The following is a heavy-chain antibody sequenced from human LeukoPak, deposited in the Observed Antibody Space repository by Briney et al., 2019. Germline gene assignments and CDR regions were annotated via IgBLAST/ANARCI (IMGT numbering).Heavy chain of an antibody. J-gene: IGHJ4*02. CDR3: ARDRDYYFDH. V-gene: IGHV3-48*01. CDR1: GFSFSTYS. Sequence: GGSLRLSCAASGFSFSTYSMNWVRQAPGKGLEWVSFISSSSSTIYYADSVEGRFTISRDNAKNSLYLQMNSLRAEDTAVYYCARDRDYYFDHWGQGTLVTVSS. CDR2: ISSSSSTI. D-gene: IGHD3-10*01.